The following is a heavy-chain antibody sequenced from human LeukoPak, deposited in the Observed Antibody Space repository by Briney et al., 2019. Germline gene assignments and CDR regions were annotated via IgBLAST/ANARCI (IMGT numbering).Heavy chain of an antibody. J-gene: IGHJ5*02. CDR3: ATGVVCSSTSCYGRYWFDP. CDR2: FDLEDGET. Sequence: ASVKVSCKASGGTFSSYAISWVRQAPGQGLEWMGGFDLEDGETIYAQKFQGRVTMTEDTSTDTAYMELSSLRSEDTAVYYCATGVVCSSTSCYGRYWFDPWGQGTLVTVSS. CDR1: GGTFSSYA. D-gene: IGHD2-2*01. V-gene: IGHV1-24*01.